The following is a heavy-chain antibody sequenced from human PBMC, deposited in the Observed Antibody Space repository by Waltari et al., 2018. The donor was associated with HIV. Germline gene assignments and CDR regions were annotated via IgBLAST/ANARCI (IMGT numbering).Heavy chain of an antibody. J-gene: IGHJ3*02. CDR3: ACGTLDAFDI. Sequence: EVQLVETGGGLIQPGGSLRLSCAASGFTVSSNYMSWVRQAPGTGLGWGSFICSGGSTYYADSVKGRCTISRDNSKNTLYLQMNSLRAEDTAVYYCACGTLDAFDIWGQGTMVTVSS. CDR1: GFTVSSNY. CDR2: ICSGGST. V-gene: IGHV3-53*02. D-gene: IGHD2-15*01.